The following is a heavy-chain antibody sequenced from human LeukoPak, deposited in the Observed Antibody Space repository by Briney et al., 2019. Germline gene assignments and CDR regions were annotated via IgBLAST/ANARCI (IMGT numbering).Heavy chain of an antibody. V-gene: IGHV1-69*13. D-gene: IGHD6-19*01. Sequence: ASVKVSCKASGGTFSSYAISWVRQAPGQGLEWMGGIIPIFGTANYAQKFQGRVTITADESTSTAYMELSSLRSEDTAVYYCAKDHSSGWYVDYFDYWGQGTLVTVSS. CDR1: GGTFSSYA. J-gene: IGHJ4*02. CDR3: AKDHSSGWYVDYFDY. CDR2: IIPIFGTA.